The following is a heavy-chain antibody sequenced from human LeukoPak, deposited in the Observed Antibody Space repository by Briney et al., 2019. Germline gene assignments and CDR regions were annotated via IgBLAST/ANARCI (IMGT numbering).Heavy chain of an antibody. J-gene: IGHJ4*02. Sequence: SETLSLTCTVSGGSISSYYWSWIRQPPGKGLEWIGYIYYSGSTNYNPSLKSRVTISVDTSKNQSSLKLSSVTAADTAVYYCARAYSSGWYYFDYWGQGTLVTVSS. CDR1: GGSISSYY. D-gene: IGHD6-19*01. CDR3: ARAYSSGWYYFDY. V-gene: IGHV4-59*08. CDR2: IYYSGST.